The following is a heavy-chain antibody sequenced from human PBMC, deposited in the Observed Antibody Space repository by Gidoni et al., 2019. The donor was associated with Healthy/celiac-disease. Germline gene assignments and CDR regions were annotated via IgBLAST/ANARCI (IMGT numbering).Heavy chain of an antibody. Sequence: QVQLVQSGAEVKKPGSSVKVSCKASGGTFSSYAIGWVRQAPGKGLEWMGGIIPIFGTATYAQKFQGRVTITADESTSTAYMELSSLRSEDTAVYYWASLPPPSESSGWYLGVGWGQGTLVTVSS. D-gene: IGHD6-19*01. CDR1: GGTFSSYA. V-gene: IGHV1-69*01. J-gene: IGHJ4*02. CDR3: ASLPPPSESSGWYLGVG. CDR2: IIPIFGTA.